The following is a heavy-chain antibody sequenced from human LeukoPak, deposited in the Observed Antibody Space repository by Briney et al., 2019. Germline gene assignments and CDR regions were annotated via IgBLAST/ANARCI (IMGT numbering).Heavy chain of an antibody. CDR1: GGSFSGYY. CDR2: INHSGST. CDR3: ARAERDSSGWYSGVFDY. Sequence: SETLSLTCAVYGGSFSGYYWSWIRQPPGKGLEWIGEINHSGSTNYNPSLKSRVTISVDTSKNQFSLKLSSVTAADTAVYYCARAERDSSGWYSGVFDYWGQGTLVTVSS. V-gene: IGHV4-34*01. D-gene: IGHD6-19*01. J-gene: IGHJ4*02.